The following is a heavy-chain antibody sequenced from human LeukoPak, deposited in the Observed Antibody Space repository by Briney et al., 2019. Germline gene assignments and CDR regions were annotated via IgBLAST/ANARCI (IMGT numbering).Heavy chain of an antibody. J-gene: IGHJ4*02. Sequence: GGSLRLSCTASGFTFGDYPMSWVRQAPGKGLEWVGFIRSKAYGGTTEYAASVKGRFTISRDDSKSIAYLQMNSLKTEDTAVYYCARRSGIAVAGAFDYWGQGTLVTVSS. CDR1: GFTFGDYP. V-gene: IGHV3-49*04. D-gene: IGHD6-19*01. CDR2: IRSKAYGGTT. CDR3: ARRSGIAVAGAFDY.